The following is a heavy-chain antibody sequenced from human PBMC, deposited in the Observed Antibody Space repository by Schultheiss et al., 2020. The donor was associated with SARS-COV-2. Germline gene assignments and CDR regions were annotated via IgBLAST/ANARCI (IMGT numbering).Heavy chain of an antibody. D-gene: IGHD4-11*01. Sequence: GGSLRLSCAASGFTVSSNYMTWVRQAPGKGLEWVSAISGSGGSTYYADSVKGRFTISRDNSKNTLYLQMSSLRAEDTAVYYCAKDGMTTRPYYFDYWGQGTLVTVSS. J-gene: IGHJ4*02. CDR3: AKDGMTTRPYYFDY. CDR2: ISGSGGST. CDR1: GFTVSSNY. V-gene: IGHV3-23*01.